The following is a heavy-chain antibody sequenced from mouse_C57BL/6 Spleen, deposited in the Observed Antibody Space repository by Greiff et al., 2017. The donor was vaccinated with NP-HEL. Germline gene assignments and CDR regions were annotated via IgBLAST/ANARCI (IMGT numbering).Heavy chain of an antibody. Sequence: EVQLQQSGPELVKPGASVKIPCKASGYTFTDYNMDWVKQSHGKSLEWIGDINPNNGGTIYNQKFKGKATLTVDKSSSTAYMELRSLTSEDTAVYYCARFKFITTVVDFDYAMDYWGQGTSVTVSS. CDR2: INPNNGGT. CDR3: ARFKFITTVVDFDYAMDY. J-gene: IGHJ4*01. D-gene: IGHD1-1*01. V-gene: IGHV1-18*01. CDR1: GYTFTDYN.